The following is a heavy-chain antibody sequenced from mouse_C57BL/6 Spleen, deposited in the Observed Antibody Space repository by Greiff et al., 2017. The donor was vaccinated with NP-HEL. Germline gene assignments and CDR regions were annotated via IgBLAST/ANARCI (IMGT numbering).Heavy chain of an antibody. D-gene: IGHD5-5*01. CDR3: AREETTSYFDY. V-gene: IGHV1-4*01. CDR2: INPSSGYT. CDR1: GYTFTSYT. Sequence: VQLHQSGAELARPGASVKMSCKASGYTFTSYTMHWVKQRPGQGLEWIGYINPSSGYTKYNQKFKDKATLTADKSSSTAYMQLSSLTSEDSAVYYCAREETTSYFDYWGQGTTLTVSS. J-gene: IGHJ2*01.